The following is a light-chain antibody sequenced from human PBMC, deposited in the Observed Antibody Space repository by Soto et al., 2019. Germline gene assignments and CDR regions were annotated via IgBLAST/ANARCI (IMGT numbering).Light chain of an antibody. Sequence: ESVLTQSPGTLSLSPGERATLSCRAIQSVSNSYFAWYQQKPGQAPRLLIYGISSRATGIPDRFSGSGSGTDFTLTISRLEPEDFAVYYCQQRSNWPRMYTFGQGTKLEIK. CDR1: QSVSNSY. J-gene: IGKJ2*01. CDR2: GIS. V-gene: IGKV3D-20*02. CDR3: QQRSNWPRMYT.